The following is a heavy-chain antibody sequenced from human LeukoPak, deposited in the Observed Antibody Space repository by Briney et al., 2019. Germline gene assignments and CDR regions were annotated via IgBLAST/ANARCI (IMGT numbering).Heavy chain of an antibody. V-gene: IGHV3-30-3*01. CDR3: ARQRFDAAFDY. CDR1: GFTFSSYA. J-gene: IGHJ4*02. Sequence: PGGSLRLSCAASGFTFSSYAMHWVRQAPGKGLEWVAVISYDGSNKYYADSVKGRFTISRDNSKNTLYPQMNSLRAEDTAVYYCARQRFDAAFDYWGQGTLVTVSS. D-gene: IGHD3-9*01. CDR2: ISYDGSNK.